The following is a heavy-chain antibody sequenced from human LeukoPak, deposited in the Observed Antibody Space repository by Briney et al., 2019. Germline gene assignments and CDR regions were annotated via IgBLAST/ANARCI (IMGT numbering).Heavy chain of an antibody. CDR2: IRYDGSNK. Sequence: GGSLRLSCAASGFTFSSYGVHWVRQAPGKGLEWVAFIRYDGSNKYYADSVKGRFTISRDNSKNTLYLQMNSLRAEDTAVYYCARDHRGNYYDSSGYFDYWGQGTLVTVSS. J-gene: IGHJ4*02. CDR1: GFTFSSYG. V-gene: IGHV3-30*02. CDR3: ARDHRGNYYDSSGYFDY. D-gene: IGHD3-22*01.